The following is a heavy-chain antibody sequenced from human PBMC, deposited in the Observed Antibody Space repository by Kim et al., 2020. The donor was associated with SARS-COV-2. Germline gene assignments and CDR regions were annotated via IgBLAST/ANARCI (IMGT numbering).Heavy chain of an antibody. CDR2: IDPSDSYT. CDR1: GYSFTSYW. J-gene: IGHJ6*04. V-gene: IGHV5-10-1*01. D-gene: IGHD5-18*01. CDR3: ARHPPWNTSMAENYGMDV. Sequence: GESLKISCKGSGYSFTSYWISWVRQMPGKGLEWMGRIDPSDSYTNYSPSFQGHVTISADNSISTAYLQWSSLKASDTAMYYCARHPPWNTSMAENYGMDVWGEGTTVTVSS.